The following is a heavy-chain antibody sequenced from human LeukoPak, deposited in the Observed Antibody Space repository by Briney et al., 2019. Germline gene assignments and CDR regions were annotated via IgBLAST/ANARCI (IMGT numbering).Heavy chain of an antibody. CDR3: ARDRPTMVRGAGPFDY. D-gene: IGHD3-10*01. CDR1: GFTVSSNY. V-gene: IGHV3-66*01. Sequence: GGSLRLSCAASGFTVSSNYMSWVRQAPGKGLEWVSVIYSGGSTYYADSVKGRFTISRDNSKNTLYLQMNSLRAEDTAVYYCARDRPTMVRGAGPFDYWGQGTLVTVSS. J-gene: IGHJ4*02. CDR2: IYSGGST.